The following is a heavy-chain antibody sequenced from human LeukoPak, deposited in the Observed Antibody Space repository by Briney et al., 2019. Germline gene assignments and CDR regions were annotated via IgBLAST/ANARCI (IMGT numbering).Heavy chain of an antibody. CDR3: ARFETRETGDFDN. CDR1: GFTFSSYS. Sequence: GGSLRLSCVGSGFTFSSYSMNWVRQAPGKGLEWVSSISGNSIYILYADSVKGRFTISRDDAKNSLYLQMNSLRAEDTALYYCARFETRETGDFDNWGQGTLVTVSS. J-gene: IGHJ4*02. CDR2: ISGNSIYI. V-gene: IGHV3-21*01. D-gene: IGHD7-27*01.